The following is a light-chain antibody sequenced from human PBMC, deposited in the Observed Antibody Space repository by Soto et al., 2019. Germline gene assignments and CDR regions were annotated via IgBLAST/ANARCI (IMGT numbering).Light chain of an antibody. CDR3: QQYNNWPLT. CDR2: GAF. Sequence: ERVMTQAPATLSVSPGERATLSCRASQSVSSDLAWYQQKPGQGPRLLIYGAFNRATGVPARFSGSGSGTVFTLTISSLQSEDFAVYYCQQYNNWPLTFGGGTKVEIK. J-gene: IGKJ4*01. CDR1: QSVSSD. V-gene: IGKV3-15*01.